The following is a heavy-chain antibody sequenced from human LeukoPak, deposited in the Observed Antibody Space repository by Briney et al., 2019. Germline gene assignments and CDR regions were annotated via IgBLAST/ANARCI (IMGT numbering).Heavy chain of an antibody. J-gene: IGHJ4*02. CDR1: GYTFTGYY. V-gene: IGHV1-2*02. CDR2: INPNSGGT. Sequence: GASVKVSCKASGYTFTGYYMHWVRQAPGQGLEWMGWINPNSGGTNYAQKFQGRVAMTRNTSISTAYMELSSLRSEDTAVYYCARDRGFGESPDYWGQGTLVTVSS. CDR3: ARDRGFGESPDY. D-gene: IGHD3-10*01.